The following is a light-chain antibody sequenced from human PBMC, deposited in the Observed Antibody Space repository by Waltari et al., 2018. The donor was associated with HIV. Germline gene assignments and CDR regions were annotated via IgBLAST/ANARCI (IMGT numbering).Light chain of an antibody. J-gene: IGKJ3*01. CDR1: QSVSKNF. Sequence: ELIQTLGTRFFSTQRHHHFPCRASQSVSKNFLAWYQQQADPAPRLIIYGASSRSTVIAESFSGSSATADFTITSSRLDHEDFAVYYCQRYSSSPCTFGPGTKVDVK. CDR3: QRYSSSPCT. V-gene: IGKV3-20*01. CDR2: GAS.